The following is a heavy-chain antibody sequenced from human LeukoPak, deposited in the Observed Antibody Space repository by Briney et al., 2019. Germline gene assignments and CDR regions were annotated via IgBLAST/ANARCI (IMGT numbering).Heavy chain of an antibody. V-gene: IGHV4-59*01. CDR2: IYYGGST. CDR1: GGSISSYY. J-gene: IGHJ4*02. Sequence: SETLSLTCTVSGGSISSYYWSWIRQPPGKGLEWIGYIYYGGSTNYNPSLKSRVTTSVDTSKNQFSLKLSSVTAADTAVYYCTGREYYYDSSGYNSDYWGQGTLVTVSS. CDR3: TGREYYYDSSGYNSDY. D-gene: IGHD3-22*01.